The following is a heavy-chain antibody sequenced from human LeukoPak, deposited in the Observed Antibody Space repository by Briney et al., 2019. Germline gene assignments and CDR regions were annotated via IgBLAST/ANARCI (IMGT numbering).Heavy chain of an antibody. J-gene: IGHJ5*02. D-gene: IGHD3-3*01. CDR2: INHSGST. Sequence: SETLSPTCAVYGGSFSGYYWSWIRQPPGKGLEWIGEINHSGSTNYNPSLKSRVTISVDTSKNQFSLKLSSVTAADTAVYYCARGGNRFLEWFNWFDPWGQGTLVTVSS. CDR3: ARGGNRFLEWFNWFDP. CDR1: GGSFSGYY. V-gene: IGHV4-34*01.